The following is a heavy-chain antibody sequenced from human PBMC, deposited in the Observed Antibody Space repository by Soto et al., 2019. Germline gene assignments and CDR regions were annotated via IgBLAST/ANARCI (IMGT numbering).Heavy chain of an antibody. CDR2: ISGGGLNT. Sequence: EVQLLESGGDLVQPGGSLRLSCTASAFTFRNYAMTWVRQAPGKSLEWISSISGGGLNTHYADSVKGRFTVSRDDSKSTLYLQMATLTAGDTAVYYCAKGGSGWYTFDYWGQGTLVTVSS. D-gene: IGHD6-19*01. J-gene: IGHJ4*02. CDR1: AFTFRNYA. V-gene: IGHV3-23*01. CDR3: AKGGSGWYTFDY.